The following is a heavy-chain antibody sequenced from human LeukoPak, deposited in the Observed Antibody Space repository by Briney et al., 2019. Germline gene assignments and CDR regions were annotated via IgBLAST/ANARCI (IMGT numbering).Heavy chain of an antibody. CDR3: ARDSDYCSGGSCYWFDP. V-gene: IGHV4-34*01. D-gene: IGHD2-15*01. CDR2: INHSGST. CDR1: GGSFSGYY. Sequence: MPSETLSLTCAVYGGSFSGYYWSWIRQPPGKGLEWIGEINHSGSTNYNPSLKSRVTISVDTSKNQFSLKLSSVTAADTAVYYCARDSDYCSGGSCYWFDPWGQGTLVTVSA. J-gene: IGHJ5*02.